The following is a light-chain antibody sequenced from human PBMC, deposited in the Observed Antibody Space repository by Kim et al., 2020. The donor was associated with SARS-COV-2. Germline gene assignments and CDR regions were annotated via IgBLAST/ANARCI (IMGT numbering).Light chain of an antibody. CDR1: QTIGSS. CDR3: HQSSSFPHT. CDR2: YAS. V-gene: IGKV6-21*02. J-gene: IGKJ2*01. Sequence: EIVLTQSPDFQSVTPKEKVTITCRASQTIGSSLLWYQQKPNKSPKLLIKYASQSISGVPSRFSGSGAGTEFTLTINSLEAEDTATYYCHQSSSFPHTFGQGTKLEI.